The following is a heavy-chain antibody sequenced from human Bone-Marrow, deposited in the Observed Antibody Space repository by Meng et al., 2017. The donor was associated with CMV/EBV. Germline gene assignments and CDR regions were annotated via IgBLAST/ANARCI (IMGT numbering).Heavy chain of an antibody. V-gene: IGHV1-2*02. Sequence: ASVKVSCKASGHPLTGSYMHWVRQAPGQRLEWMGWSNAGNGNTKYSQEFQGRVTMTRDTSISTAYMELSRLRSDDTAVYYCARDWDFDYWGQGTLVTVSS. CDR1: GHPLTGSY. D-gene: IGHD1-26*01. CDR3: ARDWDFDY. CDR2: SNAGNGNT. J-gene: IGHJ4*02.